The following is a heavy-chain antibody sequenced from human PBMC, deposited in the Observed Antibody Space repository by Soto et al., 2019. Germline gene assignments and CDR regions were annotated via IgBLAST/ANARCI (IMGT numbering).Heavy chain of an antibody. Sequence: QITLKESGPTLVKPTQTLTLTCTFSGFSLSTSGVGVGWIRQPPGKALEWLALIYWDDDKRYSPSLKSRLTITKDTSKNQVVLTMTNMDPVDTATYYCAHTAYYYDSSGYYSWSDYWGQGTLVTVSS. CDR2: IYWDDDK. J-gene: IGHJ4*02. CDR3: AHTAYYYDSSGYYSWSDY. V-gene: IGHV2-5*02. D-gene: IGHD3-22*01. CDR1: GFSLSTSGVG.